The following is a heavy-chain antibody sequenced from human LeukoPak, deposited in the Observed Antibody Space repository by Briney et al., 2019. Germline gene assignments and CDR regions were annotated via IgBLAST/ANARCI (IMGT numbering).Heavy chain of an antibody. J-gene: IGHJ4*02. D-gene: IGHD2-8*01. CDR3: VTSNDAKIAPFDH. Sequence: SETLSLTCTVSGVSMSAFQWSWVRQSPEKGLEWIGCVNTKGETNYNPSLKSRVITSLDTSKSQFSLRLTSVTAADTAVYYCVTSNDAKIAPFDHWGQGALVTVSS. CDR1: GVSMSAFQ. CDR2: VNTKGET. V-gene: IGHV4-4*09.